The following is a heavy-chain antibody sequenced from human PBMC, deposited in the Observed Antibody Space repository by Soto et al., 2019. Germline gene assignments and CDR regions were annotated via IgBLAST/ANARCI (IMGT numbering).Heavy chain of an antibody. J-gene: IGHJ5*02. CDR3: ARELRYDWGSLGS. D-gene: IGHD3-10*01. CDR1: GVSISSYY. CDR2: IYYSGST. V-gene: IGHV4-59*01. Sequence: SETLSLTCTVSGVSISSYYWSWIRQPPGKGLEWIGYIYYSGSTNYNPSLKSRVTISVDTSKNQFSLKLSSVTAADTAVYYCARELRYDWGSLGSWGQGTLVTVSS.